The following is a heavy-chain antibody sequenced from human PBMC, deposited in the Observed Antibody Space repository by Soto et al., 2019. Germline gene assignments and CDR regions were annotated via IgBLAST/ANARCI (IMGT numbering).Heavy chain of an antibody. D-gene: IGHD3-10*01. CDR3: TRAQFEFGFYVGLDV. CDR1: GYTFTNYD. CDR2: MNPDSENT. Sequence: QVHLVQSGAEVKQPGASVRVSCKASGYTFTNYDITWVRQATGQGLEWMGWMNPDSENTGSPQKFQGRVTMTVNTSMDTAYMELTSLRSEDTAVYYCTRAQFEFGFYVGLDVWGQGTTVTVSS. J-gene: IGHJ6*02. V-gene: IGHV1-8*01.